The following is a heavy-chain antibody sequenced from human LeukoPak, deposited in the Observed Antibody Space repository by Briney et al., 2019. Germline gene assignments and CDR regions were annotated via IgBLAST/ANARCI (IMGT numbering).Heavy chain of an antibody. CDR2: ISDSGDYT. CDR3: AKDSLPTSGCRGYFDY. D-gene: IGHD6-25*01. CDR1: GFTFSSYA. J-gene: IGHJ4*02. Sequence: GGSLTLSCAGSGFTFSSYAMSWVRQAPGQGLEWVSVISDSGDYTSYADSVRGRFTISRDSSRNTLYLQMISLRPEDTAVYYCAKDSLPTSGCRGYFDYWGQGTLVTVSS. V-gene: IGHV3-23*01.